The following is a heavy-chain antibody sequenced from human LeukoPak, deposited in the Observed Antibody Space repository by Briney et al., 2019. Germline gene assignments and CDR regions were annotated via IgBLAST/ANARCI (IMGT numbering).Heavy chain of an antibody. Sequence: PGGSLRLSCAASGFSVSSNYMNWVRQAPGKGPEWVSVIYSGGDTYYAESVKGRFTISRDNSRDTLYLQMNNLRIEDTAVYYCVRDRGAYYYETGYWGQGILVTVSS. CDR1: GFSVSSNY. CDR3: VRDRGAYYYETGY. D-gene: IGHD3-22*01. CDR2: IYSGGDT. V-gene: IGHV3-66*01. J-gene: IGHJ4*02.